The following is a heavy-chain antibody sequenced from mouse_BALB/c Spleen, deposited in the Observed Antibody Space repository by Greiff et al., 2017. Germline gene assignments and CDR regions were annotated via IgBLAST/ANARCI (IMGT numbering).Heavy chain of an antibody. V-gene: IGHV5-17*02. CDR2: ISSGSSTI. CDR1: GFTFSSFG. D-gene: IGHD2-4*01. CDR3: AREGDYDDAMDY. Sequence: EVKLRESGGGLVQPGGSRKLSCAASGFTFSSFGMHWVRQAPEKGLEWVAYISSGSSTIYYADTVKGRFTISRDNPKNTLFLQMTSLRSEDTAMYYCAREGDYDDAMDYWGQGTSVTVSS. J-gene: IGHJ4*01.